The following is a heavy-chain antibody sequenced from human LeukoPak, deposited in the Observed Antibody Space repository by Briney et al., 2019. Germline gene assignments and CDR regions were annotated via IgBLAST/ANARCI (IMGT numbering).Heavy chain of an antibody. D-gene: IGHD4-17*01. V-gene: IGHV3-21*01. Sequence: GGSLRLSCAASGFTFSSYAMSWVRQAPGKGLEWVSSISSSSSYIYYADSVKGRFTISRDNAKNSLYLQMNSLRAEDTAVYYCAREGDYGDYVYFDYWGQGTLVTVSS. CDR2: ISSSSSYI. J-gene: IGHJ4*02. CDR1: GFTFSSYA. CDR3: AREGDYGDYVYFDY.